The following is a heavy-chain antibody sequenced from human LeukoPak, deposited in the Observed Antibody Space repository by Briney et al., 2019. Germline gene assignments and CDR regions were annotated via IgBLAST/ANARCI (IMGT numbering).Heavy chain of an antibody. CDR1: GCSVSIHC. Sequence: SETLSLTRSVAGCSVSIHCCRSIRQAPGKGLEWIAYIHYAGSTKYNPSLKSRVTISVDTSINQFSLKLNSVTAADTALYHLCIPLRGGNGNYRIIYYWGPGVLVTVSS. CDR2: IHYAGST. J-gene: IGHJ4*02. CDR3: CIPLRGGNGNYRIIYY. V-gene: IGHV4-59*08. D-gene: IGHD2-15*01.